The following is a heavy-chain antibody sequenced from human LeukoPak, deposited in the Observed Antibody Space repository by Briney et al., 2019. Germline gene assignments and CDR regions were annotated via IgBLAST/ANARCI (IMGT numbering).Heavy chain of an antibody. CDR2: IYSDGSDT. Sequence: GGSLRLSCAASGFTFSTVWMHWVRHAPGKGLVCVSRIYSDGSDTTYADSVKGRFTISRDNAKNTVYLQMNSLRVEDTAVYYCARLSRGAAAGFDYWGQGTLVTVSS. D-gene: IGHD6-13*01. V-gene: IGHV3-74*01. J-gene: IGHJ4*02. CDR3: ARLSRGAAAGFDY. CDR1: GFTFSTVW.